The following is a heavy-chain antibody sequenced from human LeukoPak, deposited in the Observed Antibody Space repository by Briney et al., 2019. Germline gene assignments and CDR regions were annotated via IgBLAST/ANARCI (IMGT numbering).Heavy chain of an antibody. Sequence: PGGSLRLSCEASGFTFNNYAMHWVRQAPGKGLEWVSYINSRSGPIYYADSVKGRFTISRDNVKNSLYLQMNSLRAEDTAVYYCARDDPYSSFDYWGQGTLVIVSS. CDR1: GFTFNNYA. D-gene: IGHD4-11*01. V-gene: IGHV3-48*01. CDR2: INSRSGPI. J-gene: IGHJ4*02. CDR3: ARDDPYSSFDY.